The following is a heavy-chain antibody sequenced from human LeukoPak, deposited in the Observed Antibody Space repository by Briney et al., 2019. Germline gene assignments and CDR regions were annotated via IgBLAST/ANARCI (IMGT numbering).Heavy chain of an antibody. V-gene: IGHV3-21*01. D-gene: IGHD6-19*01. CDR3: ARDPYSGGYGAYYYYYMDV. Sequence: GGSLRLSCAASGFTFSSYAMSWVRQAPGKGLEWVSSISSSSSYIYYADSVKGRFTISRDNAKNSLYLQMNSLRDEDTAVYYCARDPYSGGYGAYYYYYMDVWGKGTTVTVSS. J-gene: IGHJ6*03. CDR2: ISSSSSYI. CDR1: GFTFSSYA.